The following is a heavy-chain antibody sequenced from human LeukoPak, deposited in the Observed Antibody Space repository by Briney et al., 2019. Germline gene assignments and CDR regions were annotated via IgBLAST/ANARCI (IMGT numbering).Heavy chain of an antibody. J-gene: IGHJ5*02. CDR3: AREVGYYGSGSQSWFDP. V-gene: IGHV4-59*01. CDR1: GGSISSYY. CDR2: IYYSGST. D-gene: IGHD3-10*01. Sequence: PSETLSLTCTVSGGSISSYYWSWIRQPPGKGLEWIGYIYYSGSTNYNPSLKSRVTISVDTSKNQFSLRLSSVTAADTAVYHCAREVGYYGSGSQSWFDPWGQGTLVTVSS.